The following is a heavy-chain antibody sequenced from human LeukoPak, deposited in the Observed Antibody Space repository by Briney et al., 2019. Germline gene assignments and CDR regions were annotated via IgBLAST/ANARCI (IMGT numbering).Heavy chain of an antibody. CDR2: ISGSGGST. Sequence: GGSLTLFCAASGFTFSSYAMSWVRQAPGKGLEWVSAISGSGGSTHHADSVKGRFTISRDNSKNTLYLQMNSLRAEDTAVYYCTKQNGWTVRGVLTPSPFDYWGQGTLVTVSS. J-gene: IGHJ4*02. CDR1: GFTFSSYA. V-gene: IGHV3-23*01. D-gene: IGHD3-10*01. CDR3: TKQNGWTVRGVLTPSPFDY.